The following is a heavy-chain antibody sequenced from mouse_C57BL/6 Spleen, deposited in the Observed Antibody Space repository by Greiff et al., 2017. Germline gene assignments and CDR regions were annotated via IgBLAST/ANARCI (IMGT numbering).Heavy chain of an antibody. D-gene: IGHD1-1*01. CDR1: GYTFTSYT. J-gene: IGHJ2*01. CDR2: INPSSGYT. Sequence: VQLQQSGAELARPGASVKMSCKASGYTFTSYTMHWVKQRPGQGLEWIGYINPSSGYTKYNQKFKDKATLTADKSSSTAYMQLSSLTSEDSAVYYCARTTVAARDYWGQGTTLTVSS. CDR3: ARTTVAARDY. V-gene: IGHV1-4*01.